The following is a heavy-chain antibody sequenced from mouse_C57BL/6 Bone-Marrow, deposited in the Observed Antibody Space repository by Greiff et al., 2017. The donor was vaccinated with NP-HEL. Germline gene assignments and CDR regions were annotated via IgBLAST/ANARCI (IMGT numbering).Heavy chain of an antibody. D-gene: IGHD1-1*01. J-gene: IGHJ2*01. Sequence: VQLQQSGAELAKPGASVKLSCTASGYTFTSYWMHWVKQRPGQGLEWIGYINPSSGYTKYNQKFNDKATLTADKSASTAYMHLSSLTYEDSAVYYCARSRGHYYGSDYWGQGTTLTVSS. CDR2: INPSSGYT. V-gene: IGHV1-7*01. CDR3: ARSRGHYYGSDY. CDR1: GYTFTSYW.